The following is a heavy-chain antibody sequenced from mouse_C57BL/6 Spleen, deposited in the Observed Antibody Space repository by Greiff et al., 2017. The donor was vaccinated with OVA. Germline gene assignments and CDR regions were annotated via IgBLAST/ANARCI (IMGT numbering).Heavy chain of an antibody. CDR2: INPNNGGT. Sequence: VQLQQSGPELVKPGASVKMSCKASGYTFTDYNMHWVKQSHGKSLEWIGYINPNNGGTSYNQKFKGKATLTVNKSSSTAYMELRSLTSEDSAVYDCARPLITTVVGFDYWGQGTTLTVSS. CDR1: GYTFTDYN. V-gene: IGHV1-22*01. CDR3: ARPLITTVVGFDY. J-gene: IGHJ2*01. D-gene: IGHD1-1*01.